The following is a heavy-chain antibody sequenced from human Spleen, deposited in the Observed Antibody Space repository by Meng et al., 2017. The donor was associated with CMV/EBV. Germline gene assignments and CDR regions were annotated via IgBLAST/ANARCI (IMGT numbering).Heavy chain of an antibody. J-gene: IGHJ4*02. V-gene: IGHV4-59*13. D-gene: IGHD6-13*01. Sequence: GSLRLSCAVYGGSFSGYYWSWIRQPPGKTLEWMGYIFNSGSTKYNPSLKSRVTISLETSKNQFSLKLTSVTAADTAVYYCAREVITASGYFDNWGQGMLVTVSS. CDR1: GGSFSGYY. CDR2: IFNSGST. CDR3: AREVITASGYFDN.